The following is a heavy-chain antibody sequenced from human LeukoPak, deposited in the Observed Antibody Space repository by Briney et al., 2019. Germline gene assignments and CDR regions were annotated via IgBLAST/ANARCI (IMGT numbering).Heavy chain of an antibody. CDR2: ISGDSKYI. J-gene: IGHJ4*02. CDR3: ARDYTVTWNYFDY. D-gene: IGHD4-17*01. CDR1: GFTFSRYT. V-gene: IGHV3-21*01. Sequence: GGSLRLSCAGSGFTFSRYTFNWVRQAPGRGLEWVSAISGDSKYIYYTDSVKGRFTISRDNAKNSVFLQMNSLRAEDTAVYYCARDYTVTWNYFDYWGQGTLVTVSS.